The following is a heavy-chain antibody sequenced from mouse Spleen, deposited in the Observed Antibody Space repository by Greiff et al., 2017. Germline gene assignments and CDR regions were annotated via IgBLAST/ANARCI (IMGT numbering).Heavy chain of an antibody. CDR1: GYTFTSYT. J-gene: IGHJ4*01. CDR2: INPSSGYT. V-gene: IGHV1-4*01. CDR3: ARDGNYPYYAMDY. Sequence: QVQLQQSGAELARPGASVKMSCKASGYTFTSYTMHWVKQRPGQGLEWIGYINPSSGYTKYNQKFKDKATLTADKSSSTAYMQLSSLTSEDSAVYYCARDGNYPYYAMDYWGQGTSVTVSS. D-gene: IGHD2-1*01.